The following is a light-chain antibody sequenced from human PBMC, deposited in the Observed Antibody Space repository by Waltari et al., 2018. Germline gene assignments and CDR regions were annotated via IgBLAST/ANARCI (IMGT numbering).Light chain of an antibody. CDR2: GAS. V-gene: IGKV3-15*01. J-gene: IGKJ1*01. CDR1: QSVSSK. CDR3: QQYDNWPPWT. Sequence: EIVMTQSPATLAVSPGERATLSRRASQSVSSKLAWYQQQPGQAPRLPMYGASTRATGIPARFSGSGSGTEFTLTISSLQSEDFAVYYCQQYDNWPPWTFGQGTKVEIK.